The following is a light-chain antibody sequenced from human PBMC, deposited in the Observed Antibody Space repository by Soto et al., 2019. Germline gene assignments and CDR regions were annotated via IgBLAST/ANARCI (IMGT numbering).Light chain of an antibody. CDR1: QSVASD. J-gene: IGKJ1*01. CDR2: DAS. V-gene: IGKV3-15*01. Sequence: EIVMTQSPATLSVSPGERATLSCRANQSVASDFAWYQQKPGQAPTLLIYDASTRASGVPARFSGRGSGTECTLTISCLQSEDFAVYYCQQYNYWPQTFGQGTKVEI. CDR3: QQYNYWPQT.